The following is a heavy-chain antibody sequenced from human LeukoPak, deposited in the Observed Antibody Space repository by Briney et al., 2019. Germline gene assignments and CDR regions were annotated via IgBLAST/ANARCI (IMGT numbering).Heavy chain of an antibody. V-gene: IGHV3-11*01. CDR1: GFTFSDHW. CDR3: ARRDGDY. CDR2: ISESSNTI. J-gene: IGHJ4*02. D-gene: IGHD5-24*01. Sequence: GGSLRLSCAASGFTFSDHWMSWIRQAPGKGLEWVSYISESSNTIYYADSVKGRFTISRDNAKKSLYLQMNSLGVEDTAVYYCARRDGDYWGQGTLVTVSS.